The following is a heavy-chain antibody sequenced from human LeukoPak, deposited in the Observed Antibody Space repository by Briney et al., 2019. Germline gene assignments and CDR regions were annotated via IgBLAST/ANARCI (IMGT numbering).Heavy chain of an antibody. CDR2: ISSSSSYI. CDR1: GFTFSSYS. D-gene: IGHD1-1*01. V-gene: IGHV3-21*01. J-gene: IGHJ4*02. Sequence: GGSLRLSCAASGFTFSSYSMNWVRQAPGKGLEWVSSISSSSSYIYYADSVKGRFTISRDNAKNSLYLQMNSLRAEDTAVYYCASYLEIESSFDYWGQGTLVTVSS. CDR3: ASYLEIESSFDY.